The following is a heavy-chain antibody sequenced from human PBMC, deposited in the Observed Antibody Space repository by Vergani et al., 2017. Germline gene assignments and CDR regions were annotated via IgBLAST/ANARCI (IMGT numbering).Heavy chain of an antibody. CDR1: GYSISSGYY. V-gene: IGHV4-38-2*01. CDR3: ARVRVWDYYDSSGSSYFDY. Sequence: QVQLQESGPGLVKPSETLSLTCAVSGYSISSGYYWGWIRQPPGKGLEWIGSIYHSGSTYYNPSLKSRVTISVDTSKNQFSLKLSSVTAADTAVYYWARVRVWDYYDSSGSSYFDYWGQGTLVTVSS. J-gene: IGHJ4*02. D-gene: IGHD3-22*01. CDR2: IYHSGST.